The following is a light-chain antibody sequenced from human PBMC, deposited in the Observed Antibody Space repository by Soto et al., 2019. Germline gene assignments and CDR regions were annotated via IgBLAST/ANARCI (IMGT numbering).Light chain of an antibody. CDR3: QQCGSLPGT. J-gene: IGKJ1*01. CDR2: GTS. CDR1: QSINGNY. V-gene: IGKV3-20*01. Sequence: EIVLTQSPGTLSLSPGDRATLSCRASQSINGNYLHWYQQKPGQAPRLLIFGTSSRATGIPDRFIGGGSGTDFTLTISRLEPEDFAVYYCQQCGSLPGTFGQGTNVESK.